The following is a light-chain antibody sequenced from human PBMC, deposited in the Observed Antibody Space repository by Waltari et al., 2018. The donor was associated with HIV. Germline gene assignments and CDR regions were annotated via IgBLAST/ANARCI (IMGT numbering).Light chain of an antibody. J-gene: IGKJ4*01. Sequence: DIVLPQSPATLAASPGEGATLSCRASQSISVYLAWYQQKPGQIARHLIYYASTRAPSIPPRFSGSGSGTDFTLNISSRQSEDFAIYYCQQYKNWPPLSFGGGTKVEIK. CDR1: QSISVY. V-gene: IGKV3-15*01. CDR3: QQYKNWPPLS. CDR2: YAS.